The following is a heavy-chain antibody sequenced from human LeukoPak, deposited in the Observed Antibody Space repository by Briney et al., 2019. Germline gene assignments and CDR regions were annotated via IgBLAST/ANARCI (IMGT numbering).Heavy chain of an antibody. D-gene: IGHD5-12*01. V-gene: IGHV4-34*01. CDR2: INHSGST. Sequence: PSETLSLTCAVYGGSFSGYYWSWIRQPPGKGLEWIGEINHSGSTNYNPSLKSRVTISVDTSKNQFSLKLNSVTAADTAVYYCARHNYRLQVAIWGQGTLVTVSS. CDR1: GGSFSGYY. J-gene: IGHJ4*02. CDR3: ARHNYRLQVAI.